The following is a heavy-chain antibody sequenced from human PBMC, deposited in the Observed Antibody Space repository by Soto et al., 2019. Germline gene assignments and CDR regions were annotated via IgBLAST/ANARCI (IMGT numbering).Heavy chain of an antibody. J-gene: IGHJ5*02. Sequence: EVQLLESGGGLVRPGGSLRLSCAASGFTFSTYAMSWVRQAPGMGLEWVSSFGGSDGRTYYAASVRGRFIISRDNASNIFTLQMNTVTVEDTAAYYCARMGYCSGGICEWGWFEPWGPGNLVTVSS. D-gene: IGHD2-15*01. CDR2: FGGSDGRT. CDR3: ARMGYCSGGICEWGWFEP. V-gene: IGHV3-23*01. CDR1: GFTFSTYA.